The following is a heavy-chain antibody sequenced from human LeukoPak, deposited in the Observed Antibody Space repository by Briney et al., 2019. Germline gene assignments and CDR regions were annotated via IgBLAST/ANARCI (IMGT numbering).Heavy chain of an antibody. D-gene: IGHD6-13*01. CDR3: ARPRIAATF. CDR1: GGSFSGYY. Sequence: KPSETLSLTCAVYGGSFSGYYWSWIRQPPGKGLEWIGENNHSGSTNYNPSLKSRVTISVDTSKNQFSLKLSSVTAADTAVYYRARPRIAATFWGQGTMVTVSS. CDR2: NNHSGST. V-gene: IGHV4-34*01. J-gene: IGHJ3*01.